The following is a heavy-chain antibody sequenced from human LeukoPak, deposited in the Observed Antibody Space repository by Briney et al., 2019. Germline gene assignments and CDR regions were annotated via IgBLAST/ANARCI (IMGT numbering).Heavy chain of an antibody. J-gene: IGHJ4*02. V-gene: IGHV3-66*01. CDR2: IYSGGGT. CDR1: GFXFSDHY. CDR3: ARNYYDSSAYYYFDY. D-gene: IGHD3-22*01. Sequence: GGSLRLSCAASGFXFSDHYIDWVRQAPGKGLEWVSLIYSGGGTYYADSVKGRFTISRDNSKNTLYLQMNSLRVEDTAVYYCARNYYDSSAYYYFDYWGQGTLVTVSS.